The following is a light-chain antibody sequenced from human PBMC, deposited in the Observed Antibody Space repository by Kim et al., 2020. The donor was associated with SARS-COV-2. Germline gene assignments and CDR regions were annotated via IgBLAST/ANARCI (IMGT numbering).Light chain of an antibody. CDR3: QSYDSSNSWV. Sequence: VTSSATPTGAHIAASYVQWYQGRPGSAPTTVIYEDDQRPSGAPDRFSGSIDSSSNSASLTISGLKTEDEADYYCQSYDSSNSWVFGGGTQLTVL. V-gene: IGLV6-57*03. CDR1: GAHIAASY. CDR2: EDD. J-gene: IGLJ3*02.